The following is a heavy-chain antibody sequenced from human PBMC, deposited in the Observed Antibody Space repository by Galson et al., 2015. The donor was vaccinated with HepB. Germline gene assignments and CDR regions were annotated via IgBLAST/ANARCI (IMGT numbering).Heavy chain of an antibody. Sequence: SVKVSCKASGYTFTGYYMHWVRQAPGQGLEWMGRSTPNSGGTNYAQKFQGRVTMTRDTSISTAYMELSRLGSDDTAVYYCASVPMVRGVHFDYWGQGTLVTVSS. CDR2: STPNSGGT. V-gene: IGHV1-2*06. CDR1: GYTFTGYY. J-gene: IGHJ4*02. D-gene: IGHD3-10*01. CDR3: ASVPMVRGVHFDY.